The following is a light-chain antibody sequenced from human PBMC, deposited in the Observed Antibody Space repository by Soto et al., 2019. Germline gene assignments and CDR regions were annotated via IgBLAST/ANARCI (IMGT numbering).Light chain of an antibody. CDR1: SSDVGSYNL. CDR3: CSYAGSNYV. V-gene: IGLV2-23*01. CDR2: EGS. J-gene: IGLJ1*01. Sequence: QPALTQPASVSGSPGQSITNSCTGTSSDVGSYNLVSWYQQHPGKAPKLMIYEGSKRPSGVSNRFSGSKSGNTASLTISGLQAEDEADYYCCSYAGSNYVFGTGTKVTVL.